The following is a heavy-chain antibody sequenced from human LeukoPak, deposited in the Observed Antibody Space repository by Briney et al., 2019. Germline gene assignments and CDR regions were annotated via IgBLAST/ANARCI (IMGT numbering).Heavy chain of an antibody. J-gene: IGHJ4*02. V-gene: IGHV3-30*18. CDR2: ISYDGSNK. D-gene: IGHD3-22*01. CDR1: GFTFSSYG. Sequence: GGSLRLSCAASGFTFSSYGMHWVRQAPGKGLEWVAVISYDGSNKYYADSVKGRFTISRDNSKNTLYLQMNSLRAEDTAVYYCAKAGDSSGYRYYFDYWGQGTLVTVSS. CDR3: AKAGDSSGYRYYFDY.